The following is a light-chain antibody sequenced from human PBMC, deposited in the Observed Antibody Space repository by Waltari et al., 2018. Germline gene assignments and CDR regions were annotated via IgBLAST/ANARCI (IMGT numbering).Light chain of an antibody. J-gene: IGKJ1*01. CDR3: QQYVRLPVT. CDR1: HGISRF. CDR2: DVS. V-gene: IGKV3-20*01. Sequence: EIIFTQSPGTLSFSPGERGTVSCRASHGISRFLAWYQQRPGQAPRLLIFDVSPRATGIPDGFSGSGSGTDFSLTISRLEPEDIAVYYCQQYVRLPVTCGQGTKLEIK.